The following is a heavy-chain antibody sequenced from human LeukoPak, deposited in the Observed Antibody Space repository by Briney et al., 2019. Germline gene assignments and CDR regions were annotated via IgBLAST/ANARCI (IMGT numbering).Heavy chain of an antibody. CDR1: RYTVTEFS. Sequence: ASVKVSCKGSRYTVTEFSMHWVRQAPGKGLEWVGGFDPEVGKTIYAQKFQGRVTLTEDTSTDTAYMQLRSLTFEDTAVYYCATLGPTMGELLEGGGFDCWGQGTLVTVSS. D-gene: IGHD1-26*01. J-gene: IGHJ4*02. CDR3: ATLGPTMGELLEGGGFDC. V-gene: IGHV1-24*01. CDR2: FDPEVGKT.